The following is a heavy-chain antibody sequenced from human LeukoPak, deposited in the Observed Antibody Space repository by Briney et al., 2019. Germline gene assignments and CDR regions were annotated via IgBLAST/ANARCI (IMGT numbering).Heavy chain of an antibody. CDR2: INGDGSST. CDR1: GFTFSSYW. Sequence: GGSLRLSCAASGFTFSSYWMHWVRQAPGKGLVWVSRINGDGSSTSYADSVKGRFTISRDNAKNTLYLQMNSLRAEDTAVYYCARVGAPTFDYWGQGTLVTASS. J-gene: IGHJ4*02. CDR3: ARVGAPTFDY. D-gene: IGHD1-26*01. V-gene: IGHV3-74*01.